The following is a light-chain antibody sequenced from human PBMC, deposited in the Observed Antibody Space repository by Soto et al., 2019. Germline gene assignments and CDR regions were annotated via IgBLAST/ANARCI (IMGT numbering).Light chain of an antibody. CDR3: QQRHMWPIT. V-gene: IGKV3-11*01. J-gene: IGKJ5*01. CDR2: DAS. CDR1: QSVSSY. Sequence: EIVFTQSPATLSFSPGERATLSCRASQSVSSYLAWYQQKPGQAPRLLIYDASNRATGIPARFSGSGSGTDFTLTISSLEPEDSAVYYCQQRHMWPITFGQGTRLEI.